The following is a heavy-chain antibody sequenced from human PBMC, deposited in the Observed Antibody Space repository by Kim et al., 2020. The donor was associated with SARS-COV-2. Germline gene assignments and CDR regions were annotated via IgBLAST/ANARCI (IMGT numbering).Heavy chain of an antibody. CDR3: AKEDSGCTILLDAFDI. J-gene: IGHJ3*02. Sequence: VKGRFTISRDNAKNSLYLQMNSLRAEDTAVYYCAKEDSGCTILLDAFDIWGQGTMVTVSS. V-gene: IGHV3-33*03. D-gene: IGHD5-12*01.